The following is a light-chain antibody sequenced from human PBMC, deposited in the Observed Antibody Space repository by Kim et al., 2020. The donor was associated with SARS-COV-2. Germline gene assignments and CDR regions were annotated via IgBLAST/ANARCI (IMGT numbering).Light chain of an antibody. CDR1: KLGDKY. Sequence: VPPGQTASITCSGDKLGDKYACWYQQKPGQSPGLVIYQDSKRPSGIPERFSGSNSGNTATLTISGTQAMDEADYYCQAWDSSTVVFGGGTQLTVL. CDR2: QDS. J-gene: IGLJ2*01. CDR3: QAWDSSTVV. V-gene: IGLV3-1*01.